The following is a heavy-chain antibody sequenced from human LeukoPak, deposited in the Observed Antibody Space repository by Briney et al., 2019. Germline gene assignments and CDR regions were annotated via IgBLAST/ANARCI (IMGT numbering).Heavy chain of an antibody. CDR3: AKDLYSSSSRYYYMDV. D-gene: IGHD6-6*01. Sequence: GGSLRLSCAASGFTFSSYAMNWVRQAPGKGLEWVSAISGSGGSTYYADSVKGRFTISRDNSKNTLYLQMNSLRAEDTAVYYCAKDLYSSSSRYYYMDVWGKGTTVTVSS. J-gene: IGHJ6*03. CDR2: ISGSGGST. V-gene: IGHV3-23*01. CDR1: GFTFSSYA.